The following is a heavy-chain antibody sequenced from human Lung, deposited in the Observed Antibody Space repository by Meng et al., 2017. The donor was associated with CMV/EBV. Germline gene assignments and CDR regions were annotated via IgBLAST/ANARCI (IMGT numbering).Heavy chain of an antibody. D-gene: IGHD2-21*01. Sequence: SETLSLXCTVSGDSITNSGYYWGWLRQAPGKGLEWIGSFYFGGTTFDNPSLKSRVAMSVDTSNNQFSLKLTSVTAADTAVYYCVRDVAVIATPRYAFDIWGQGKXV. CDR2: FYFGGTT. CDR1: GDSITNSGYY. V-gene: IGHV4-39*07. CDR3: VRDVAVIATPRYAFDI. J-gene: IGHJ3*02.